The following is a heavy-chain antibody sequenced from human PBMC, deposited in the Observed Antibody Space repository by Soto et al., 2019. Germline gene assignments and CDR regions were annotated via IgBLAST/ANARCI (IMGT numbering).Heavy chain of an antibody. CDR2: ISYDGSNT. CDR1: GFTFSSYG. CDR3: AREGGLSGSYYISSSYYFDY. V-gene: IGHV3-30*03. Sequence: QVQLVESGGGVVQPGRSLRLSCAASGFTFSSYGMHWVRQAPGKGLEWVAIISYDGSNTYYADSVKGRFTISRDNSKNTLYLQMNSLRAEDTSVYYCAREGGLSGSYYISSSYYFDYWGQETLVTVCS. J-gene: IGHJ4*02. D-gene: IGHD1-26*01.